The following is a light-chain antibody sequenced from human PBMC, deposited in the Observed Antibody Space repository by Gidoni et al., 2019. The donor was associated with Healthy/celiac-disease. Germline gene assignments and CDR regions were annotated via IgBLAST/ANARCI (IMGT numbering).Light chain of an antibody. CDR2: LGS. CDR1: QSLLHKNGYNY. Sequence: DNVRTQLPPSLPVAPVEPAAISCRSSQSLLHKNGYNYLNWYLQKPGQAPQLLIYLGSNRASGVPDSFSGSGSGTDFTLKISRVEAEDVGVYYCMQALQNALTFGGGTKVEIK. CDR3: MQALQNALT. V-gene: IGKV2-28*01. J-gene: IGKJ4*01.